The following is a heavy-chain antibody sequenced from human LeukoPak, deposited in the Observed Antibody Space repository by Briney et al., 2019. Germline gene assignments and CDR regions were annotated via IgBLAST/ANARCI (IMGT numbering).Heavy chain of an antibody. CDR2: ISSSGSTI. CDR3: ARGTYYYDSSGFAPFGY. J-gene: IGHJ4*02. CDR1: GFTFSDYY. D-gene: IGHD3-22*01. Sequence: GGSLRLSCAASGFTFSDYYMSWIRQAPRKGLEWVSYISSSGSTIYYADSVKGRFTISRDNSKNTLYLQMNSLRAEDTAVYYCARGTYYYDSSGFAPFGYWGQGTLVTVSS. V-gene: IGHV3-11*01.